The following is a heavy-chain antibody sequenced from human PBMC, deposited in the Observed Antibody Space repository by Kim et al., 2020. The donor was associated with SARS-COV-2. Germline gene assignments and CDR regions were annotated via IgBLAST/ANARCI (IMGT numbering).Heavy chain of an antibody. CDR3: ARALDSTSWYGGLDY. D-gene: IGHD2-2*01. J-gene: IGHJ4*02. Sequence: ASVKVSCKASDYRFTRYGISWVRQAPGQGPEWLGWISAYNLKRVYAPNVQDRATMTIDTSTDTAYMELRNLRSADTATYYCARALDSTSWYGGLDYWGQGTRVTLSS. V-gene: IGHV1-18*04. CDR1: DYRFTRYG. CDR2: ISAYNLKR.